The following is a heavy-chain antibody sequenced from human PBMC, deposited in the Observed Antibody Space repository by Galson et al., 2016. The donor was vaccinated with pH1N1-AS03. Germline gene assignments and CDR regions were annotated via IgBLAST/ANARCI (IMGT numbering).Heavy chain of an antibody. CDR2: IYPGDSDT. J-gene: IGHJ4*02. CDR1: GFRFTTYW. D-gene: IGHD5-24*01. CDR3: ARGDGYNYDFDY. V-gene: IGHV5-51*03. Sequence: QSGAEVKKPGESLMISCKASGFRFTTYWIAWVRQLPGKGLEWLGFIYPGDSDTKYRPSYQGQVTISADKSISTAYLRWNSLKASDTAMYYCARGDGYNYDFDYWGQGTLVTVSS.